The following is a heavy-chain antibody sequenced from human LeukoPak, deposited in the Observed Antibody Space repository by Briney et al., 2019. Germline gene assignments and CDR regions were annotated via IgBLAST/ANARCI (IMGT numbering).Heavy chain of an antibody. J-gene: IGHJ4*02. CDR3: ARMRGLRGSIDY. CDR2: INPSGGST. CDR1: GYTFTSYY. V-gene: IGHV1-46*01. D-gene: IGHD4-17*01. Sequence: GASVKVSCKASGYTFTSYYMHWVRQAPGQGLEWMGIINPSGGSTSYAQKFQGRVTMTRDMSTSTVYMELSSLRSEDTAVYYCARMRGLRGSIDYWGQGTLVTVSS.